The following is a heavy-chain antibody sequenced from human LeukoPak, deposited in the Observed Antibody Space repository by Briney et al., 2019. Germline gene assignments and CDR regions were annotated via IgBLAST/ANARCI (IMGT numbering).Heavy chain of an antibody. D-gene: IGHD3-22*01. J-gene: IGHJ3*02. CDR1: GGSFSNGSYC. V-gene: IGHV4-61*02. CDR3: ARGQNHYDISGYFYYDAFDI. CDR2: IYTTGST. Sequence: SETLSLTCTVSGGSFSNGSYCWSWIRQPAGKGLECIGRIYTTGSTNYNPSLKSRVAISVDTSKNQFSLKLSSVTAADTAVYYCARGQNHYDISGYFYYDAFDIWGQGTMVTVSS.